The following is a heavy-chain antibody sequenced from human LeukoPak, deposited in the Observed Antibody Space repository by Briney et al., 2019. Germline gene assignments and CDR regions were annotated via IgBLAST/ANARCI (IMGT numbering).Heavy chain of an antibody. D-gene: IGHD4-23*01. CDR1: GFTFSSYS. V-gene: IGHV3-21*01. J-gene: IGHJ3*02. Sequence: GGSLRLSCAASGFTFSSYSMNWVRQAPGKGLEWVSSISSSSSYIYYADSVKGRFTISRDNAKNSLYLQMNSLRAEDTAVYYCARDALAAVARAFDIWGQGTMVTVSS. CDR2: ISSSSSYI. CDR3: ARDALAAVARAFDI.